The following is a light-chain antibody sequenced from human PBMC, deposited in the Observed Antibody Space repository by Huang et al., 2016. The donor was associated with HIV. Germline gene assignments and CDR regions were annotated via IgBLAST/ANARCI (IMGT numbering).Light chain of an antibody. Sequence: DIVMTQSPLSLPVTPGEPASISCRPNQSLLHSKGYKFLDWYLPKPGQSPQLLIYLGSNRASGVPDRFSGSGSGTDFTLKISRVEAEDVGLYYCMQALQTRWTFGQGTRVEIK. CDR2: LGS. CDR1: QSLLHSKGYKF. V-gene: IGKV2-28*01. CDR3: MQALQTRWT. J-gene: IGKJ1*01.